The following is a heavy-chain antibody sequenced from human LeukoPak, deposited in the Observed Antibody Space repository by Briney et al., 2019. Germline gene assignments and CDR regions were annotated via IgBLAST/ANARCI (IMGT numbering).Heavy chain of an antibody. D-gene: IGHD7-27*01. CDR1: GGSISSHY. V-gene: IGHV4-59*11. J-gene: IGHJ6*03. CDR3: ARVWGYYYMDV. Sequence: PSETLSLTCTVSGGSISSHYWSWIRQPPGKGLEWIGYIYYSESTNYNPSLKSRVTISVDTSKNQFSLKLSSVTAADTAVYYCARVWGYYYMDVWGKGTTVTVSS. CDR2: IYYSEST.